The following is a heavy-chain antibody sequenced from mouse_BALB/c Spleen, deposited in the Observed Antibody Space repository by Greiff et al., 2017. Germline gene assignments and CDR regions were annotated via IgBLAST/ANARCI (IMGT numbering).Heavy chain of an antibody. D-gene: IGHD2-3*01. CDR2: IYPSDSYT. Sequence: QVQLQQSGAELVRPGASVKLSCKASGYTFTSYWINWVRQRPGQGLEWIGNIYPSDSYTNYNQKFKDKATLTVDKSSSTAYMQLSSPTSEDSAVYYCTRGGWLLRAYYYAMDYWGQGTSVTVSS. J-gene: IGHJ4*01. CDR1: GYTFTSYW. CDR3: TRGGWLLRAYYYAMDY. V-gene: IGHV1-69*02.